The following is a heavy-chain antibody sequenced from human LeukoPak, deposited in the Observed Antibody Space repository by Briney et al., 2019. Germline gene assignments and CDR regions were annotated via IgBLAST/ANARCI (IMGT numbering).Heavy chain of an antibody. Sequence: GGSLRLSCAASGLTFSKYWLTWVRQAPGKGLEWVANINQDGSESNYVDSVKGRFTISRDNAKTSLYLQMNSLKDEDTAVYHCVSRGCTADACSLSSLNCFDHWGQGSLVTVSS. CDR1: GLTFSKYW. CDR3: VSRGCTADACSLSSLNCFDH. V-gene: IGHV3-7*03. CDR2: INQDGSES. D-gene: IGHD2-21*02. J-gene: IGHJ4*02.